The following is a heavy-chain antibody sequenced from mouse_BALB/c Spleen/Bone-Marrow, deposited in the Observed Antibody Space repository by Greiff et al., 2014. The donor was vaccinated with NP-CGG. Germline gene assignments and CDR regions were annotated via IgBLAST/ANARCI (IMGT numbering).Heavy chain of an antibody. CDR1: GYTFTDYA. Sequence: VKLVESGAELVRPGVSVKISCKGSGYTFTDYALHWVKQSHAKSLEWIGIISTYYGDASYNQKFKGKATMTVDKSSSTAYMELARLTSEDSAIYYCARSDGFDYWGQGTTLTVSS. CDR3: ARSDGFDY. J-gene: IGHJ2*01. V-gene: IGHV1S137*01. D-gene: IGHD2-3*01. CDR2: ISTYYGDA.